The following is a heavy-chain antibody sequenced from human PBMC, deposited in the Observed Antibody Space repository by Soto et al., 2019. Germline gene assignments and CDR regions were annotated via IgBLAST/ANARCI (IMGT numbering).Heavy chain of an antibody. CDR1: GYTFTSYY. V-gene: IGHV1-46*03. Sequence: ASVKVSCKASGYTFTSYYMHWVRQAPGQGLEWMGIINRSGGSTSYAQKFQGRVTMTRDTSTSTVYMELSSLRSEDTAVYYCARVAVAGTADYWGQGTLVTVSS. J-gene: IGHJ4*02. CDR3: ARVAVAGTADY. D-gene: IGHD6-19*01. CDR2: INRSGGST.